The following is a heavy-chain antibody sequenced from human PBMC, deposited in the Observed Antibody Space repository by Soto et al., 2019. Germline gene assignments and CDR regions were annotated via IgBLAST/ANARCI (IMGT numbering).Heavy chain of an antibody. D-gene: IGHD2-21*02. CDR3: ARQRTSVVTQAYFDV. Sequence: SETLSLTCTVSGGSISSGDYYWSWIRQPPGKGLEWIGNIYYSGSTYNNPSLRSRVTMSIDTSKDQFSLKLKSVTAADTALYFCARQRTSVVTQAYFDVWGPGSLVTVSS. J-gene: IGHJ4*02. CDR2: IYYSGST. V-gene: IGHV4-39*01. CDR1: GGSISSGDYY.